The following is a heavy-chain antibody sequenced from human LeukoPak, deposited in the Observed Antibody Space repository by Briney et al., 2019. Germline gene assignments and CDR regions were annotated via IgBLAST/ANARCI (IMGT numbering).Heavy chain of an antibody. CDR2: ISAHNGNA. CDR1: GYTFSRYG. V-gene: IGHV1-18*01. CDR3: ARDLKDSSNSYYFDC. Sequence: ASVKASCKASGYTFSRYGVSWVRQAPGQGLEWVGWISAHNGNANSAQTLQDRITMTTDTSTSTAYMELRSLRSDDTAIYYCARDLKDSSNSYYFDCWGQGTLVTVSS. J-gene: IGHJ4*02. D-gene: IGHD6-13*01.